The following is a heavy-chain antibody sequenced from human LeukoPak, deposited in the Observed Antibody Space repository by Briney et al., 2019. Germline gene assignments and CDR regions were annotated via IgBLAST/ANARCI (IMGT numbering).Heavy chain of an antibody. D-gene: IGHD3-22*01. CDR1: GGSISSYY. CDR3: ARVGMYDSSGYYSIGLNY. Sequence: SETLSLTCTVSGGSISSYYWSWLRQPPGKGLEWTGYIYYSGSTNYNPSLKSRVTISVDTSKNQFSLKLSSVTAADTAVYYCARVGMYDSSGYYSIGLNYWGQGTLVTVSS. J-gene: IGHJ4*02. CDR2: IYYSGST. V-gene: IGHV4-59*01.